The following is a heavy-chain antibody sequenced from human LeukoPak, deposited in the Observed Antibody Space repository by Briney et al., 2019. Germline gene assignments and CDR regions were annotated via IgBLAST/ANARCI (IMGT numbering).Heavy chain of an antibody. V-gene: IGHV3-23*01. D-gene: IGHD1-26*01. Sequence: GGSLRLSCAASGFTFSSYAMSWVRQAPGRGLEWVSAISGSGGSTYYADSVKGRFTISRDNSKNTLYLQMNSLRAEDTAVYYRAKDKVGATRAFDIWGQGTMVTVSS. CDR3: AKDKVGATRAFDI. CDR2: ISGSGGST. J-gene: IGHJ3*02. CDR1: GFTFSSYA.